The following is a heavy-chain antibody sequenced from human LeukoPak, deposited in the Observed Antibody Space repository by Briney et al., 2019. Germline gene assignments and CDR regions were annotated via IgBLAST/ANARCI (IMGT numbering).Heavy chain of an antibody. CDR2: INPNSGGT. CDR1: GYTFTGYY. CDR3: ARDWGYYDSNVGY. V-gene: IGHV1-2*02. D-gene: IGHD3-22*01. Sequence: ASVKVSCTASGYTFTGYYMHWVRQAPGQGLEWMGWINPNSGGTNYAQKFQGRVTMTRDTSISTAYMELSRLRSDDTAVYYCARDWGYYDSNVGYWGQGTLVTVS. J-gene: IGHJ4*02.